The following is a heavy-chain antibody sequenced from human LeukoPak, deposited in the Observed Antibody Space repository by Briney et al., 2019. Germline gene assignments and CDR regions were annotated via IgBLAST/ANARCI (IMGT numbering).Heavy chain of an antibody. CDR3: ARARGDNDFWSGYYTPDPFDI. D-gene: IGHD3-3*01. Sequence: QPGGPLRLSCAASGFTFSSYWMHWVRQAPGKGLVWVSRINSDGSSTSYADSVKGRFTISRDNAKNTLYLQMNSLSAEDTAVYYCARARGDNDFWSGYYTPDPFDIWGQGTMVTVSS. CDR2: INSDGSST. J-gene: IGHJ3*02. CDR1: GFTFSSYW. V-gene: IGHV3-74*01.